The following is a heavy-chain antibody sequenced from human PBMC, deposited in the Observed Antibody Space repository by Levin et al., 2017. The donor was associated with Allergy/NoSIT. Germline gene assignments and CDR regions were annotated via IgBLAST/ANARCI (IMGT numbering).Heavy chain of an antibody. V-gene: IGHV1-46*03. CDR2: INPSGGST. J-gene: IGHJ4*02. CDR1: GYTFTSYY. D-gene: IGHD5-18*01. CDR3: ARDLAGGIQLWPRGFYFDY. Sequence: GESLKISCKASGYTFTSYYMHWVRQAPGQGLEWMGIINPSGGSTSYAQKFQGRVTMTRDTSTSTVYMELSSLRSEDTAVYYCARDLAGGIQLWPRGFYFDYWGQGTLVTVSS.